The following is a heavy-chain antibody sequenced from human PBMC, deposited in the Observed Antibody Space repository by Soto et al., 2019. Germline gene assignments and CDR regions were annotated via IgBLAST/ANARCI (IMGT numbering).Heavy chain of an antibody. Sequence: SETLSLTCTVSGGSIISSTYYWNWIRQSPGKGLEWIGSIHYSGSTYDNPSLKSRLTITKDTSKNQVVLTMTNMDPVDTATYYCAHRPWYAFEPWGQGILVTVSS. CDR2: IHYSGST. CDR3: AHRPWYAFEP. J-gene: IGHJ5*02. CDR1: GGSIISSTYY. D-gene: IGHD6-13*01. V-gene: IGHV4-39*06.